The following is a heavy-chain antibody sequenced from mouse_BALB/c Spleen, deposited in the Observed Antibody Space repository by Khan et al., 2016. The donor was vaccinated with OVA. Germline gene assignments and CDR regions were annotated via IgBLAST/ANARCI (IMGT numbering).Heavy chain of an antibody. Sequence: VQLQQSGPEVVKPGASVKISCKASGYPFTDYNMDWVKQRHGESLEWIGYYFPNSGGSGYNQKFKTKATLTVDISSSTAYMDLRSLTSEASAVYYWGRSGYGSFAFWGQGTLVTVSA. J-gene: IGHJ3*01. CDR1: GYPFTDYN. CDR3: GRSGYGSFAF. D-gene: IGHD1-2*01. CDR2: YFPNSGGS. V-gene: IGHV1S29*02.